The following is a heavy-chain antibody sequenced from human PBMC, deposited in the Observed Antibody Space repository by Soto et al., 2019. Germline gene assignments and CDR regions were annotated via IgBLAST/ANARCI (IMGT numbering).Heavy chain of an antibody. CDR3: ARDYLAARPGHYYPMDV. CDR2: IFHSGDT. J-gene: IGHJ6*02. Sequence: QVQLQESGPGLVEPSGTLSLTCAVSGASISSSNWWSWVRQSPGKGLEWIGEIFHSGDTSYNPSLKSRVIISVDKSKNQFSLRLTSVTASDTAVYFCARDYLAARPGHYYPMDVWGQGTTVIVSS. D-gene: IGHD6-6*01. CDR1: GASISSSNW. V-gene: IGHV4-4*02.